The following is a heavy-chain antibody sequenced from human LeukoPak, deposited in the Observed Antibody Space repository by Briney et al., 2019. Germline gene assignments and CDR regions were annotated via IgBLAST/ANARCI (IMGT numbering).Heavy chain of an antibody. D-gene: IGHD4-17*01. CDR2: IYSGGST. CDR3: ARGSIVYGDYNLYFDY. V-gene: IGHV3-66*01. CDR1: GFTFSSYA. Sequence: GGSLRLSCAASGFTFSSYAMHWVRQAPGKGLEWVSVIYSGGSTYYADSVKGRFTISRDNSKNTLYLQMNSLRAEDTAVYYCARGSIVYGDYNLYFDYWGQGTLVTVSS. J-gene: IGHJ4*02.